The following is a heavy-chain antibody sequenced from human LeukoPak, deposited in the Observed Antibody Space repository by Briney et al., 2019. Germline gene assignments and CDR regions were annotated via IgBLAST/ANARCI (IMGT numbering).Heavy chain of an antibody. CDR3: AGSSRKATTVTTRDLDAFDI. CDR2: IYYSGSS. V-gene: IGHV4-59*01. Sequence: SETLSLTCTVSGGSISGYYWSWVRQPPGKGLELIGYIYYSGSSDYNPSLKSRVTISVDTSKNQFSLKLRSVTAADTAVYYCAGSSRKATTVTTRDLDAFDIWGQGTMVTVSS. D-gene: IGHD4-17*01. CDR1: GGSISGYY. J-gene: IGHJ3*02.